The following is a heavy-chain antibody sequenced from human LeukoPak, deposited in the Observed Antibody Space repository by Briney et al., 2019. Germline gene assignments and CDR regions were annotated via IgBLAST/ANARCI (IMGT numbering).Heavy chain of an antibody. J-gene: IGHJ3*02. D-gene: IGHD6-19*01. Sequence: GGSLRLSCAASGFTFSSHAMSWVRQAPGKGLEGASAISGSGGSTYYADSVKGRFTISGDNSKNTLYLQMNSLRAEDTAVYYCARGSSGWYPDAFDIWGQGTMVTVSS. V-gene: IGHV3-23*01. CDR1: GFTFSSHA. CDR3: ARGSSGWYPDAFDI. CDR2: ISGSGGST.